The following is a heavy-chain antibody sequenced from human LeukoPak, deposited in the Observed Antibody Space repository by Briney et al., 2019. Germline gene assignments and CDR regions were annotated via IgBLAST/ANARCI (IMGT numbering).Heavy chain of an antibody. J-gene: IGHJ4*02. CDR3: ARDKGPSTVTTDGFDY. Sequence: SETLSLTCTLSGYSISSGYYWGWIRQPPGKGLEWIGSIYHSGSTYYNPSLKSRVTISVDTSKNQFSLKLSSVTAADTAVYYCARDKGPSTVTTDGFDYWGQGTLVTVFS. CDR1: GYSISSGYY. CDR2: IYHSGST. V-gene: IGHV4-38-2*02. D-gene: IGHD4-17*01.